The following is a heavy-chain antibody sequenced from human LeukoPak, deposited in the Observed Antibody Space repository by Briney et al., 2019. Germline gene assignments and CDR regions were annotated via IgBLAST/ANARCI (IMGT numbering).Heavy chain of an antibody. Sequence: GGSLRLSCAASGFTFSTYAMHWVRQAPGKGLEWVSVISDSGSYKFYGDSVKGRFTISRDNSQNTLYLQMNSLRAEDSAVHYCARDGSYCSGGSCYTGAYFEHWGQGALVTVSS. V-gene: IGHV3-30-3*01. J-gene: IGHJ1*01. CDR3: ARDGSYCSGGSCYTGAYFEH. D-gene: IGHD2-15*01. CDR1: GFTFSTYA. CDR2: ISDSGSYK.